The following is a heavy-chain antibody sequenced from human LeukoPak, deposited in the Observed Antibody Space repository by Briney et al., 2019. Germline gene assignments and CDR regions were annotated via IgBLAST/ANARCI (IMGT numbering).Heavy chain of an antibody. CDR3: ARQLYQLPFDY. CDR2: IYYSGST. Sequence: SETLSLTCTVPGGSISSSSYYWGWIRQPPGKGLEWIGSIYYSGSTYYNPSLKRRVTISVDTSKNQFSLKLSSVTAADTAVYYCARQLYQLPFDYWGQGTLVTVSS. D-gene: IGHD2-2*01. J-gene: IGHJ4*02. V-gene: IGHV4-39*01. CDR1: GGSISSSSYY.